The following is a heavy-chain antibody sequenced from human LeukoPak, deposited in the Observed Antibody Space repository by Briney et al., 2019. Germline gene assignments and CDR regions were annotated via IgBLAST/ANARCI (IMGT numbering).Heavy chain of an antibody. CDR3: ARAGYDYVWGSPPLDY. CDR2: ISSSGSTI. J-gene: IGHJ4*02. Sequence: GSLRLSCADSGVSLSSYEMYWGRQAPRAGLGWVSYISSSGSTIYYADSVKGRFTISRDKAKNSLYLQMNSLRAEDTAVYYCARAGYDYVWGSPPLDYWGQGTLVTVSS. D-gene: IGHD3-16*01. CDR1: GVSLSSYE. V-gene: IGHV3-48*03.